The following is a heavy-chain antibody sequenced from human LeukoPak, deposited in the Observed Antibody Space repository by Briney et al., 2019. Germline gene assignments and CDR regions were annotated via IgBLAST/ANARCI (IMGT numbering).Heavy chain of an antibody. CDR2: TYFRSQWYY. V-gene: IGHV6-1*01. CDR1: GESVSSAGAS. D-gene: IGHD5-24*01. J-gene: IGHJ4*02. Sequence: SQTLSLTCAISGESVSSAGASWNWIRQSPSRGLEWLGRTYFRSQWYYEYALSVKSRIIVAPDTSKNQFSLQLNSVTPEDTAVYYCVRGNYNFDYWGQGSLVTVSS. CDR3: VRGNYNFDY.